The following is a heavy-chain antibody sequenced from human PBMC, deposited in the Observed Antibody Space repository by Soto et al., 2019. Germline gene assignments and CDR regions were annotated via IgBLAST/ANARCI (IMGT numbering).Heavy chain of an antibody. CDR2: IYPGDSDT. V-gene: IGHV5-51*01. D-gene: IGHD3-10*01. CDR1: GYRFTSYW. J-gene: IGHJ3*02. CDR3: ASSKNSGSDDAFDI. Sequence: GESMKISCKGSGYRFTSYWSDWVRQMPGKGLEWMGIIYPGDSDTRYSPSFQGQVTISADKSISTAYLQWSSLKASDTAMYYCASSKNSGSDDAFDIWGQGTMVTVSS.